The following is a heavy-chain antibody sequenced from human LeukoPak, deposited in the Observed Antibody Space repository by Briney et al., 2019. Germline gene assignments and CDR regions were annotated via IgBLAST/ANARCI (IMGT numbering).Heavy chain of an antibody. Sequence: PGGSLRLSCAASGFTFSSYGMHWVRQAPGKGLEWVAVIWYDGSNKYYADSVKGRFTISRDNSKNTLYLQMNSLRAEDTAVYYCARGTYYCDSSGYPSDYWGQGTLVTVSS. CDR3: ARGTYYCDSSGYPSDY. V-gene: IGHV3-33*01. CDR1: GFTFSSYG. CDR2: IWYDGSNK. J-gene: IGHJ4*02. D-gene: IGHD3-22*01.